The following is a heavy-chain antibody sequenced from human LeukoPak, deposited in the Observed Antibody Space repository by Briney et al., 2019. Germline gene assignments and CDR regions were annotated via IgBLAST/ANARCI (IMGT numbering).Heavy chain of an antibody. D-gene: IGHD3-22*01. CDR2: IYKSGST. J-gene: IGHJ4*02. CDR1: GGSISRGGYS. CDR3: ARSYYDSSGYYFDY. Sequence: SETLSLTCAVSGGSISRGGYSWSWIRQPPGKGLEWIGYIYKSGSTYDNPSLKSRVTISVDRSKNQFSLKLSSVTAADTAVYYCARSYYDSSGYYFDYWGQGTLVTVSS. V-gene: IGHV4-30-2*01.